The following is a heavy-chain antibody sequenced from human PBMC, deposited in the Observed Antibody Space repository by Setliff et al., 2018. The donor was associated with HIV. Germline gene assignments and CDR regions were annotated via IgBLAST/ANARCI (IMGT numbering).Heavy chain of an antibody. CDR1: GFTFNYHA. CDR3: AKYTRGGSILYYVDV. Sequence: GSLRLSCAASGFTFNYHAMTWVRQAPGKGLEWVSVVLRGGSPTYYADSVKGRFTISRDDSKNTVYLEMRSLRAEDTAVYFCAKYTRGGSILYYVDVWGKGTTVTVSS. D-gene: IGHD1-1*01. CDR2: VLRGGSPT. V-gene: IGHV3-23*03. J-gene: IGHJ6*03.